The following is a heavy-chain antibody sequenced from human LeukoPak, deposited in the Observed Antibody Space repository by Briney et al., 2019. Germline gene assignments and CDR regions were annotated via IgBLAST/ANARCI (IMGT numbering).Heavy chain of an antibody. J-gene: IGHJ4*02. D-gene: IGHD4-17*01. Sequence: GGSLRLSCAASGFTVSSNYMSWVRQAPGKGLEWVSVIYSGGSTYYADSVKGRFTLSRDNSKNTLYLQMNSLRAEDAAVYYCARDRGYGDYVGWGQGTLVTVSS. CDR3: ARDRGYGDYVG. CDR2: IYSGGST. V-gene: IGHV3-53*01. CDR1: GFTVSSNY.